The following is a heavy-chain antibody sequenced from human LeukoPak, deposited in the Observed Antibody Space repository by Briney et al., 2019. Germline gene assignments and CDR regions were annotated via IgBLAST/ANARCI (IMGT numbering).Heavy chain of an antibody. V-gene: IGHV4-39*01. CDR2: VHHSGTT. CDR1: GGSISSSSYY. CDR3: ARHFDY. J-gene: IGHJ4*02. Sequence: SETLSLTCSVSGGSISSSSYYWGWIRQPPGKGLEWIGSVHHSGTTYYNTSLKSRVTISIDASKNQFSLKLSSVTAADTAVYYCARHFDYWGQGIMVTVSS.